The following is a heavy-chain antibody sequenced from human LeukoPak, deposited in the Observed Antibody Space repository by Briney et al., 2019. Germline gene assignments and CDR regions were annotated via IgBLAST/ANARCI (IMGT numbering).Heavy chain of an antibody. Sequence: SGTLSLTCRVSGVSISSGSNYWGWIRQPPGKGLEWIGSIYYSGSTYYNPSLKSRVTISVDMSKNQFSLKLSSVTAADTAVYYCARVPGGALNWFDPWGQGTLVTVSS. D-gene: IGHD1-1*01. CDR3: ARVPGGALNWFDP. CDR1: GVSISSGSNY. CDR2: IYYSGST. V-gene: IGHV4-39*01. J-gene: IGHJ5*02.